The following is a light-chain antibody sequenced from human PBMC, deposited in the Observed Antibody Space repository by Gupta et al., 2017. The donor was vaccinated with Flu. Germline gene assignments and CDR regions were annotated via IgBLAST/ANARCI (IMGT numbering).Light chain of an antibody. CDR3: QQYNNWPPGRT. Sequence: RSTRSCRTSQSVSGNLALYQQKPGQAPWLLIYVASTSATDIPARFSGSGSGTDFTLTISSLQAEDFAVYYCQQYNNWPPGRTFGGGTKVEIK. V-gene: IGKV3-15*01. CDR2: VAS. J-gene: IGKJ4*01. CDR1: QSVSGN.